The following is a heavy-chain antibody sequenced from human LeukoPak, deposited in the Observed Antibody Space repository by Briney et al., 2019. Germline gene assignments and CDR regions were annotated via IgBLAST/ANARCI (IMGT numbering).Heavy chain of an antibody. J-gene: IGHJ5*02. CDR1: GGSVSSGSYY. CDR2: IYYSGST. Sequence: SETLSLTCTVSGGSVSSGSYYWSWIRQPPGKGLEWIGYIYYSGSTNCNPSLKSRVTISVDTSKNQFSLKLSSVTAADTAVYYCARVVNWFDPWGQGTLVTVSS. CDR3: ARVVNWFDP. V-gene: IGHV4-61*01.